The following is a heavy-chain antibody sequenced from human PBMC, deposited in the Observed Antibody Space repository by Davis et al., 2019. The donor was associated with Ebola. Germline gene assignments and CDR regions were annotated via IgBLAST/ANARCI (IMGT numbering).Heavy chain of an antibody. CDR2: ISANRRSS. V-gene: IGHV3-23*01. Sequence: GESLKISCAASGFTFISYAMNWVRQAPGKGLEWVAAISANRRSSYYADSVRGRFTISRDNSKDTLYLQMDSLTSEDTAFYYCSRRPETGFSPLDSWGQGALVTVSS. CDR1: GFTFISYA. D-gene: IGHD3-9*01. J-gene: IGHJ4*02. CDR3: SRRPETGFSPLDS.